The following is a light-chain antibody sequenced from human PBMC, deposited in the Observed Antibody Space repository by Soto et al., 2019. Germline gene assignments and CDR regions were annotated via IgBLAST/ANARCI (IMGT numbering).Light chain of an antibody. CDR3: HSYDSSLSAVV. CDR2: GNM. CDR1: SSNIGAGYD. V-gene: IGLV1-40*01. Sequence: QSALTQPRSVSGSPGQSVTISCTGSSSNIGAGYDVQWYQQLPGTAPKLLIYGNMNRPSGVPDRFSGSKSGTSASLAITGLQAEDEADYYCHSYDSSLSAVVFGGGTKVTVL. J-gene: IGLJ2*01.